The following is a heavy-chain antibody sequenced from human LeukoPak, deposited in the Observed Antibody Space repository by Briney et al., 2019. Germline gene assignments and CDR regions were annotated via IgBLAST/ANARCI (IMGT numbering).Heavy chain of an antibody. Sequence: RGESLKISCEASGYIFINYWIGWVRQVPGKGLDWMGLIHPGDSDTRYSPSFQGQVTISVDKSITTAYLQWSSLQASDTAMYFCARVVVVTATHWYFDLWGRGSLVTVFS. CDR1: GYIFINYW. J-gene: IGHJ2*01. CDR3: ARVVVVTATHWYFDL. V-gene: IGHV5-51*01. D-gene: IGHD2-21*02. CDR2: IHPGDSDT.